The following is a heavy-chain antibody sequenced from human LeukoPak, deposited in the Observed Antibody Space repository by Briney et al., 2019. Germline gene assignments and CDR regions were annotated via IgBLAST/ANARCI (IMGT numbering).Heavy chain of an antibody. J-gene: IGHJ4*02. CDR3: ARDRTGRGGYSDY. CDR1: GFTFSSYE. V-gene: IGHV3-48*03. D-gene: IGHD2-8*02. CDR2: ISSSGSTI. Sequence: GGSLRLSCAASGFTFSSYEMNWVRQAPGKGLEWVSYISSSGSTIYYADSVKGRFTISRDNAKNSLYLQMNSLRAEDTAEYYCARDRTGRGGYSDYWGQGTLVTVSS.